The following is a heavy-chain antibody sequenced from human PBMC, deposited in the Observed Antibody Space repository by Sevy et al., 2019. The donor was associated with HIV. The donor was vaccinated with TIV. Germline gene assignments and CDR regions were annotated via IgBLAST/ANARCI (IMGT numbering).Heavy chain of an antibody. CDR1: GGSISSDSYY. D-gene: IGHD3-10*01. Sequence: SETLSLTCIVSGGSISSDSYYWGWIRQPPGKGLEWIGGIHYTGSTYYNPSLKSPVTISSDTSKNQFSLRLSSVTAADTALYFCARPSSLYYYYAMDVWGQGTTVTVSS. J-gene: IGHJ6*02. CDR3: ARPSSLYYYYAMDV. V-gene: IGHV4-39*01. CDR2: IHYTGST.